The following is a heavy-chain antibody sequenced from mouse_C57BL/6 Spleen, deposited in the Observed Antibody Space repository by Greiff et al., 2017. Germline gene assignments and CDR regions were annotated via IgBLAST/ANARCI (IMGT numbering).Heavy chain of an antibody. J-gene: IGHJ3*01. Sequence: QVPLQQPGAELVKPGASVKMSCKASGYTFTSYWITWVKQRPGQGLEWIGDIYPGSGRTNYNEKFNNQDTLTVDKSSSTAYMQLLSLTSEDSAVYYCAREEYGSSYGWFAYWGQGTLVTVSA. CDR1: GYTFTSYW. V-gene: IGHV1-55*01. CDR2: IYPGSGRT. CDR3: AREEYGSSYGWFAY. D-gene: IGHD1-1*01.